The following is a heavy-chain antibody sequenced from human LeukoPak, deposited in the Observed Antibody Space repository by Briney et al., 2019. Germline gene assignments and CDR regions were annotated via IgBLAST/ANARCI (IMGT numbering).Heavy chain of an antibody. J-gene: IGHJ5*02. Sequence: ASVKVSCKASGYTFTTYDINWVRQATGQGLEWMGWMNPNSGNTGYAQKFQGRVTMTRNTSISTAYMEVSSLRSEDTAVYYCARGGGSGHEENWFDPWGQGTLVTVSS. CDR3: ARGGGSGHEENWFDP. CDR2: MNPNSGNT. V-gene: IGHV1-8*01. CDR1: GYTFTTYD. D-gene: IGHD6-19*01.